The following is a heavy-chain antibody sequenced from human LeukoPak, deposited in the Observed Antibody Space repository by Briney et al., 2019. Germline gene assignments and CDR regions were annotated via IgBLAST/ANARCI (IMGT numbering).Heavy chain of an antibody. CDR1: GGSISAYF. J-gene: IGHJ3*02. D-gene: IGHD3-22*01. CDR2: ISHRGDT. V-gene: IGHV4-59*08. CDR3: ARPNYESSGHDAFDI. Sequence: SETLSLTCTVSGGSISAYFWSWIRQPPGKGLEWVAYISHRGDTNYSPSLKSRVTISVDTSKNQISLNLGSVTAADTAVYYCARPNYESSGHDAFDIWGRGTMVTVSS.